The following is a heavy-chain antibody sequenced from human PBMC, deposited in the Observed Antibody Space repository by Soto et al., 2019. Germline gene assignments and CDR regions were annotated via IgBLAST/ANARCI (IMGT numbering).Heavy chain of an antibody. D-gene: IGHD3-9*01. J-gene: IGHJ4*02. CDR1: GFTFSSYA. Sequence: PGGSLRLSCAASGFTFSSYAMSWVRQAPGKGLEWVSAISGSGGSTYYADSVKGRFTISGDNSKNTLYLQMNSLRAEDTAVYYCAKSILYYDILTGYYSFDYWGQGTLVTVSS. CDR2: ISGSGGST. CDR3: AKSILYYDILTGYYSFDY. V-gene: IGHV3-23*01.